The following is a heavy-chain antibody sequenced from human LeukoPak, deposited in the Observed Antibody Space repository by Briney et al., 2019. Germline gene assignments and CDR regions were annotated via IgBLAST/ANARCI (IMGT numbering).Heavy chain of an antibody. CDR2: IYYSGST. Sequence: KPSETLSLTCTVSGGSISSGGYYWSWIRQHPGKGLEWIGYIYYSGSTYYNPSLKSRVTISVDTSKNQFSLKLSSVTAADTAVYYCARDSDPGYSYGESYWYFDLWGRGTLVTVSS. V-gene: IGHV4-31*03. CDR1: GGSISSGGYY. J-gene: IGHJ2*01. CDR3: ARDSDPGYSYGESYWYFDL. D-gene: IGHD5-18*01.